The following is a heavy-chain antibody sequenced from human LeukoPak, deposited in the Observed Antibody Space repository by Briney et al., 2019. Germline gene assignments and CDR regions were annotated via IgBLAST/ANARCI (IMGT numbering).Heavy chain of an antibody. J-gene: IGHJ4*02. D-gene: IGHD1-14*01. CDR2: IYYSGST. Sequence: TSETLSLTCTVSGGSISSSSYYWGWIRQPPGKGLEWIGSIYYSGSTNYNPSLKSRVTISVDTSKNQFSLKLSSVTAADTAVYYCARVTGPFDYWGQGTLVTVSS. CDR3: ARVTGPFDY. CDR1: GGSISSSSYY. V-gene: IGHV4-39*07.